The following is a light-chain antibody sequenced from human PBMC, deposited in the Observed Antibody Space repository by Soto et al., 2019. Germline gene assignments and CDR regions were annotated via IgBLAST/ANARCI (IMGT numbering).Light chain of an antibody. CDR3: LQDFNYPWT. Sequence: AIQVTQSPSSLSASVGDRVTITCRASQDIRSDLGWYQQKPGKAPKLLIYATSSLQSGVPSRFSGSGSGTDFTLTISSLQPEDFATYYCLQDFNYPWTFGHGTKVEIK. CDR1: QDIRSD. CDR2: ATS. J-gene: IGKJ1*01. V-gene: IGKV1-6*01.